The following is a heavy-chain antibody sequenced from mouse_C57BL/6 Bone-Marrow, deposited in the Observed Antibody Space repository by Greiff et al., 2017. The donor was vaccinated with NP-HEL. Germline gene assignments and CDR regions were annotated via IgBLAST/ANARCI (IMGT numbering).Heavy chain of an antibody. J-gene: IGHJ4*01. CDR2: ISDGGSYT. CDR1: GFTFSSYA. Sequence: DVMLVESGGGLVKPGGSLKLSCAASGFTFSSYAMSWVRQTPEKRLEWVATISDGGSYTYYPDNVQGRFTISRDNAKNNLYLQMSHLKSEDTAMDYCARGNWGRCYAMDYWGQGTSVTVSS. CDR3: ARGNWGRCYAMDY. V-gene: IGHV5-4*03. D-gene: IGHD4-1*01.